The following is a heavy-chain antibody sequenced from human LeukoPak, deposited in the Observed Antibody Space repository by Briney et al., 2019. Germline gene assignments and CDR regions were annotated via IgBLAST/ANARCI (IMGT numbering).Heavy chain of an antibody. Sequence: SETLSLTCTVSGGSISSRPYYWGWVRQPPRKGLEWIGSISYSGSIHYNPSLKSRVTISVDTSKNHFSLRLSSVTAADTAVYYCATLEIGDYYFDYWGQGTLITVSS. CDR3: ATLEIGDYYFDY. CDR1: GGSISSRPYY. J-gene: IGHJ4*02. CDR2: ISYSGSI. D-gene: IGHD2-21*01. V-gene: IGHV4-39*01.